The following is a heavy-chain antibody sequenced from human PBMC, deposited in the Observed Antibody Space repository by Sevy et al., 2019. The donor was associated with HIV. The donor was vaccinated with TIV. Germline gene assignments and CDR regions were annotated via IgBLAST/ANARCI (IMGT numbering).Heavy chain of an antibody. Sequence: GGSLRLSCAASGFTLSNYGMHWVRQAPGKGLEWVAVIRYDGSNKYYGDFVKGRFTISRDNSKNTLYLQMDSLRTGDTAVYYCARDRLGMTISAEWGGGMDVWGQGTTVTVSS. J-gene: IGHJ6*02. D-gene: IGHD3-3*01. CDR1: GFTLSNYG. CDR2: IRYDGSNK. V-gene: IGHV3-33*01. CDR3: ARDRLGMTISAEWGGGMDV.